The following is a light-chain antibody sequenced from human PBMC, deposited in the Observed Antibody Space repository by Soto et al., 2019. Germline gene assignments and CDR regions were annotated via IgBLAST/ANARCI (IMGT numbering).Light chain of an antibody. CDR3: CSYAGSFTVV. CDR1: SSDVGGYNY. J-gene: IGLJ1*01. CDR2: DVT. V-gene: IGLV2-11*01. Sequence: QSALTQPRSVSGSPGQSVTISCTGTSSDVGGYNYVSWYQQHPGKAPKLIIYDVTKRPSGVPDRFSGSKSGNTASLTISGLQAEDEADYYCCSYAGSFTVVFGTGTKVTVL.